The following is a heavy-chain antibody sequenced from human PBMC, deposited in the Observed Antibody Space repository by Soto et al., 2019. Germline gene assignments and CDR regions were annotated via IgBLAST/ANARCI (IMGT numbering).Heavy chain of an antibody. Sequence: QVQLQESGPGLVKPSETLSLTCTVSGGSISSYYWSWIRQPPGPGLEWIGYIYYTGSTNYNPSLKSRVTMAVDTARNQVALKMSSVTAADTAVYYCARGSRYSSTWSYWGQGTLVTVSS. CDR2: IYYTGST. V-gene: IGHV4-59*01. CDR1: GGSISSYY. J-gene: IGHJ4*02. D-gene: IGHD6-13*01. CDR3: ARGSRYSSTWSY.